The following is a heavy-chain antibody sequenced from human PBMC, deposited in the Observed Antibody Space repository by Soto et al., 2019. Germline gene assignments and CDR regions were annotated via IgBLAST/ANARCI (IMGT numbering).Heavy chain of an antibody. CDR3: ARSMRYNGLGGLDP. D-gene: IGHD1-20*01. J-gene: IGHJ5*02. V-gene: IGHV1-18*01. Sequence: ASVKVSCKASGYTFTSYGISWVRQAPGQGLEWMGWISAYNGNTNYAQKLQGRVTMTTDTSTSTAYMELRSLRSDDTAVYYCARSMRYNGLGGLDPWGQGTVVTVSS. CDR1: GYTFTSYG. CDR2: ISAYNGNT.